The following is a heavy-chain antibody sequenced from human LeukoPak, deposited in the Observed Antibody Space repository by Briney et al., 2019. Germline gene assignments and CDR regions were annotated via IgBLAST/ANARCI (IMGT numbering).Heavy chain of an antibody. D-gene: IGHD2-21*02. Sequence: SVKVSCKASGGAFSSYAISWVRQAPGQGLEWMGGIIPIFGTANYAQKFQGRVTITTDESTSTAYMELSSLRSEDTAVYYCALAYCGGDCYAAFDYWGQGTLVTVSS. CDR2: IIPIFGTA. CDR3: ALAYCGGDCYAAFDY. CDR1: GGAFSSYA. J-gene: IGHJ4*02. V-gene: IGHV1-69*05.